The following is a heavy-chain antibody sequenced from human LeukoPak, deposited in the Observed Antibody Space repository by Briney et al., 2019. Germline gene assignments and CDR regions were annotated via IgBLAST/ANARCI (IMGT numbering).Heavy chain of an antibody. CDR2: INQDGSQK. V-gene: IGHV3-7*01. Sequence: GGSLRLSCAASGFTFSNYWMGWVRQAPGKGLEWVALINQDGSQKKFVDSLEGRFSLSRDNARNSLYLQMNSLGVDDTAIYYCARAGDYYFHYWGQGTLVTVSS. CDR3: ARAGDYYFHY. CDR1: GFTFSNYW. D-gene: IGHD4-17*01. J-gene: IGHJ4*02.